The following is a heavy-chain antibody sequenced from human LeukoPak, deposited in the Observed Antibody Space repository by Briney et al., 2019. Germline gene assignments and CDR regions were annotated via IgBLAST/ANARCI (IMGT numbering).Heavy chain of an antibody. Sequence: SETLSLTCTVSGGSLSSYYWSWIRQPPGKGLEWVGYIYYSGSTNYNPSLKSRVTISVDTSKHQCSLKLSSVTAADTAVYYCARTDYYGSGSYRRRGWYFDLWGRGPLVTVSS. CDR3: ARTDYYGSGSYRRRGWYFDL. V-gene: IGHV4-59*01. J-gene: IGHJ2*01. D-gene: IGHD3-10*01. CDR1: GGSLSSYY. CDR2: IYYSGST.